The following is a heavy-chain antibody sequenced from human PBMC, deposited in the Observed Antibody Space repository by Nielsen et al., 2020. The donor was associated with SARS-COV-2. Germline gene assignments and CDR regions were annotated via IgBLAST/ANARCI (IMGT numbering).Heavy chain of an antibody. J-gene: IGHJ4*02. CDR1: GFTFSSYW. Sequence: GGSLRLSCAASGFTFSSYWMNWVRQAPGKGLEWVANIKQDGSEKYYVDSVKGRFTISRGNAKNSLYLQMNSLRAEDTALYYCAKLAAAGFDYWGQGTLVTVSS. CDR3: AKLAAAGFDY. CDR2: IKQDGSEK. V-gene: IGHV3-7*03. D-gene: IGHD6-13*01.